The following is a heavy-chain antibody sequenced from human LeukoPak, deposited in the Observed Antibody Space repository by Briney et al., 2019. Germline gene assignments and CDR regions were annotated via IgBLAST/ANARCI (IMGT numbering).Heavy chain of an antibody. D-gene: IGHD3-3*01. CDR1: GGSFSGYY. CDR3: ARQSDDFWSGYWAFDI. J-gene: IGHJ3*02. CDR2: INHSGST. Sequence: SETLSLTCAVYGGSFSGYYWSWIRQPPGKGLEWIGEINHSGSTNYNPSLKSRVTISVDTSKNQFSLKLSSVTAADTAVYYCARQSDDFWSGYWAFDIWGQGTMVTVSS. V-gene: IGHV4-34*01.